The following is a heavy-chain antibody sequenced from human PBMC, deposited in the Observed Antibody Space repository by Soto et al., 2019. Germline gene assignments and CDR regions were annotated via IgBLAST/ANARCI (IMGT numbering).Heavy chain of an antibody. CDR3: ALLISYYYDSSGYLNWFDP. CDR1: GFSLSTSGVG. Sequence: QITLKESGPTLVKPTQTLTLTCTFSGFSLSTSGVGVGWIRQPPGKALEWLALIYWDDDKRYSPSLKSRLTITKDTSKNQVVLTMTIMDPVDTATYYCALLISYYYDSSGYLNWFDPWGQGTLVTVSS. D-gene: IGHD3-22*01. CDR2: IYWDDDK. V-gene: IGHV2-5*02. J-gene: IGHJ5*02.